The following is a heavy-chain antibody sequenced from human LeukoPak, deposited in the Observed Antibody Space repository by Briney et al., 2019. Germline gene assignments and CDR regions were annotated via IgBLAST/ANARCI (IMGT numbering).Heavy chain of an antibody. Sequence: GASVKVSCKASGYTFTSYYVHWVRQAPGQGLEWMGIINPSGGSTSYAQKFQGRVTMTRDTSTSTVYMELSSLRSEDTAVYYCARVKQQLDHYYYYGMDVWGQGTTVTVSS. CDR3: ARVKQQLDHYYYYGMDV. D-gene: IGHD6-13*01. CDR2: INPSGGST. V-gene: IGHV1-46*01. J-gene: IGHJ6*02. CDR1: GYTFTSYY.